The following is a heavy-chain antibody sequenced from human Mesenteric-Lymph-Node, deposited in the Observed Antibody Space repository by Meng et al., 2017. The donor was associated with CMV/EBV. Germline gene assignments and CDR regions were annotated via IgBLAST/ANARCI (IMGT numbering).Heavy chain of an antibody. V-gene: IGHV4-39*01. Sequence: TCTVSGGSISTGGYYWGWIRQSPGKGLEWIGSTSHSGRASYSPSLTSRVTMSVDTSKNQFSLRLSSVTAADTAQYYCAKYESRTMLDYWGPGILVTVSS. CDR3: AKYESRTMLDY. J-gene: IGHJ4*02. CDR2: TSHSGRA. CDR1: GGSISTGGYY. D-gene: IGHD3-10*02.